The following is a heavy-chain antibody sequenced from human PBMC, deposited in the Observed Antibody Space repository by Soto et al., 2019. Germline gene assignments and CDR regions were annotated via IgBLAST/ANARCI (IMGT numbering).Heavy chain of an antibody. CDR2: IFPGDSDS. CDR3: ATQIGLHGVSRYFDS. D-gene: IGHD4-17*01. CDR1: GYSFNNYW. J-gene: IGHJ4*02. V-gene: IGHV5-51*01. Sequence: PGESLKISCTGSGYSFNNYWIAWVRQMPGKGLEWMGIIFPGDSDSVYSPSFQGQVTISVDRSISTAYLQWSGLKASDTAMYYCATQIGLHGVSRYFDSWGQGTLVTVSS.